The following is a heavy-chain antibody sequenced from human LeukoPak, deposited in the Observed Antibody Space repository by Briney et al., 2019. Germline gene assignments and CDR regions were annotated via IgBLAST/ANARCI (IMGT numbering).Heavy chain of an antibody. CDR1: GGSFSGYY. CDR3: ARGKPQTSYSSSWYRGYYMDV. Sequence: PSETLSLTCAVYGGSFSGYYWSWIRQPPGKGLEWIGEINHSGSTYYNPSLKSRVTISVDTSKNQFSLKLSSVTAADTAVYYCARGKPQTSYSSSWYRGYYMDVWGKGTTVTVSS. CDR2: INHSGST. D-gene: IGHD6-13*01. V-gene: IGHV4-34*01. J-gene: IGHJ6*03.